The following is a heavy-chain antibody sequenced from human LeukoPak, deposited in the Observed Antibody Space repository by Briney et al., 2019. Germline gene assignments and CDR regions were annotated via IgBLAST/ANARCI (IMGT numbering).Heavy chain of an antibody. CDR3: AKPTERWLATAPAY. CDR1: GFTFSDYY. D-gene: IGHD6-19*01. J-gene: IGHJ4*02. V-gene: IGHV3-11*01. CDR2: ISISGSTI. Sequence: GGSLRLSCAASGFTFSDYYMSWIRQAPGKGLEWVSYISISGSTIYYADSVKGRFTVSRDNAKNSLYLQMNSLRAEDTAVYYCAKPTERWLATAPAYWGQGTLVTVSS.